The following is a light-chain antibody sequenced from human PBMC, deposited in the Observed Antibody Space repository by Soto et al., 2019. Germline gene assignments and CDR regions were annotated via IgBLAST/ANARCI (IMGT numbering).Light chain of an antibody. V-gene: IGKV1-39*01. CDR1: QSMSDS. CDR2: SAS. CDR3: QQSYSNSYT. J-gene: IGKJ2*01. Sequence: DIPLTQSPSSLSASVGDRVTITCRASQSMSDSLNWYQQKSGKAPKLLIYSASSLESGVPSRFSGSGSGTEFTLTISSLQPEDFGTYFCQQSYSNSYTFGQGTTLEIK.